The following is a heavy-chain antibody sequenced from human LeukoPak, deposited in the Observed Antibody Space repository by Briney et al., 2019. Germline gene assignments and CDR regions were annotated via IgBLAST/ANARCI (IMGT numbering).Heavy chain of an antibody. J-gene: IGHJ6*02. CDR2: IRYDGSNK. D-gene: IGHD5-24*01. CDR1: GFTFSSYG. CDR3: VKDRWLQSYYHYGMDV. V-gene: IGHV3-30*02. Sequence: GGSLRLSCAASGFTFSSYGMHWVRQAPGKGLDWVAFIRYDGSNKYYADSVKGRFTTSRDNSKNTLYLQMNSLRVEDTAVYYCVKDRWLQSYYHYGMDVWGQGTTVTVSS.